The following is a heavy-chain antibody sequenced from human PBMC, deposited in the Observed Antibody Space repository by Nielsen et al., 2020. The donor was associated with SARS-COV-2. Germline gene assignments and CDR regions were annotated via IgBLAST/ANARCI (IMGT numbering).Heavy chain of an antibody. CDR1: GFTFSSYD. D-gene: IGHD6-13*01. V-gene: IGHV3-13*04. CDR3: ARGYSSSWYGYFDY. Sequence: GGSLRLSCAASGFTFSSYDMHWVRQATGKGLEWVSAIGTAGDTYYPGSVKGRFTISRENAKNSLYLQMNSLRAGDTAVYYCARGYSSSWYGYFDYWGQGTLVTVSS. J-gene: IGHJ4*02. CDR2: IGTAGDT.